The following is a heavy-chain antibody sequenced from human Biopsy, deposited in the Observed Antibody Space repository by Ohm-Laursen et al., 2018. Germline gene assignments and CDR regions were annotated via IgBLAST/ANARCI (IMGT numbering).Heavy chain of an antibody. CDR3: ARNTGWYGDLYYFDY. V-gene: IGHV1-2*02. CDR1: GYTFAGYY. D-gene: IGHD6-19*01. J-gene: IGHJ4*02. Sequence: ASVKVSCKASGYTFAGYYLHWVRQAPGHGLEWMGWINPNSGNANYAQSFQGRLTVTRDTSISTAYMELTSLTFDDTAVYFCARNTGWYGDLYYFDYWGQGTLVTVSS. CDR2: INPNSGNA.